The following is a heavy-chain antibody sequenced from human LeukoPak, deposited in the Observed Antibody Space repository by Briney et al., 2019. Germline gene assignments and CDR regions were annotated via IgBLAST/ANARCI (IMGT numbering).Heavy chain of an antibody. D-gene: IGHD1-26*01. CDR3: ATETLLMGATIN. CDR1: GYTLTELS. J-gene: IGHJ4*02. V-gene: IGHV1-24*01. CDR2: FDPEDGET. Sequence: ASVKVSCKVSGYTLTELSMHWVRQAPGKGLEWMGGFDPEDGETIYAQKFQGRATMTEDTSTDTAYMELSSLRSEDTAVYYCATETLLMGATINWGQGTLVTVSS.